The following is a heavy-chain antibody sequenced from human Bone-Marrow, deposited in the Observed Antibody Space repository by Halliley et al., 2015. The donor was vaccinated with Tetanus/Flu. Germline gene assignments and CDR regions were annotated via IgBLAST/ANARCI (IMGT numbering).Heavy chain of an antibody. CDR2: ISSSSTKI. CDR3: ARDVAPSYILARWFDP. Sequence: SLRLSCAASGFTFSSFSMNWVRQVPGTGLEWVSSISSSSTKIYYADSVKGRFTISRDNAKNSLYLQMNSLRAGDTAIYYCARDVAPSYILARWFDPWGQGTLVTVSS. CDR1: GFTFSSFS. V-gene: IGHV3-21*01. J-gene: IGHJ5*02. D-gene: IGHD3-3*02.